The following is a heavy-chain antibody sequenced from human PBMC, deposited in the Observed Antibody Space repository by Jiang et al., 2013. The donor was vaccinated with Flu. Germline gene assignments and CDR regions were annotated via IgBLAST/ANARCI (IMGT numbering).Heavy chain of an antibody. J-gene: IGHJ4*02. V-gene: IGHV3-30*03. CDR3: ARDRGEFFGSGSYGGY. CDR2: ITYDGTNK. D-gene: IGHD3-10*01. CDR1: GFTFNYFG. Sequence: GGVVQPGRSLRLSCVASGFTFNYFGMHWVRQAPGKGLEWVAVITYDGTNKFYADSVKGRFAISRDNSENTVFLQMNSLRAEDTAVYYCARDRGEFFGSGSYGGYWGQGTLVTVSS.